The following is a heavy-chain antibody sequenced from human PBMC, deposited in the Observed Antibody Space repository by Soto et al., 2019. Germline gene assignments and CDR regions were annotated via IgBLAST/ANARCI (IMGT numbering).Heavy chain of an antibody. V-gene: IGHV1-69*04. D-gene: IGHD2-2*01. CDR1: GGTFSSYT. CDR2: IIPILGIA. Sequence: ASVKVSCKASGGTFSSYTISWVRQAPGQGLEWMGRIIPILGIANYAQKFQGRVTITADKSTSTAYMELSSLRSEDTAVYYCARDSYCSSTSCSFDDRGQGIRVTVSS. CDR3: ARDSYCSSTSCSFDD. J-gene: IGHJ4*02.